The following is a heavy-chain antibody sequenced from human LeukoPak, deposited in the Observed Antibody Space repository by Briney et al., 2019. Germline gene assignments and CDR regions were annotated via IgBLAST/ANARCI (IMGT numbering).Heavy chain of an antibody. CDR1: GFTFSSYW. CDR2: INSDGSIT. J-gene: IGHJ6*02. V-gene: IGHV3-74*03. CDR3: ARTAAAPLYYYGMDV. Sequence: PGGSLRLSCAASGFTFSSYWMHWVRQAPGKGLVWVSRINSDGSITTYADSVKGRFTISRDNAKNTLYLQMNSLRAEDTAVYYCARTAAAPLYYYGMDVWGQGTTVTVSS. D-gene: IGHD6-13*01.